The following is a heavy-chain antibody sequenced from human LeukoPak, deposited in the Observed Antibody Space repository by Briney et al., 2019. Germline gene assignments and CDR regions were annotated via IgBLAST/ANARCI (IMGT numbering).Heavy chain of an antibody. CDR2: IYHTEST. D-gene: IGHD6-19*01. CDR3: AGHVAYNSGWFYFDN. CDR1: GGSITGFY. J-gene: IGHJ4*02. Sequence: SETLSLTCTVSGGSITGFYWSWIRQPPGRGLEWIGFIYHTESTIYNPSLKSRVTISIDTSNNQFSLKLSSVTSADTAVYYCAGHVAYNSGWFYFDNWGQGALVTVSS. V-gene: IGHV4-59*08.